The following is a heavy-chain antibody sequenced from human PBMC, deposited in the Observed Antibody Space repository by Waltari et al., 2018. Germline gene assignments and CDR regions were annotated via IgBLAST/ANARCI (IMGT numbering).Heavy chain of an antibody. CDR3: ARDPAGYSSSWYNWFDP. V-gene: IGHV4-34*01. CDR1: GGSFSGYY. Sequence: QVQLQQWGAGLLKPSETLSLTCAVYGGSFSGYYWSWIRHHTGKGLEWIGEINHSGSTNYNPSLKSRVTISVDTSKNQFSLKLSSVTAADTAVYYCARDPAGYSSSWYNWFDPWGQGTLVTVSS. J-gene: IGHJ5*02. D-gene: IGHD6-13*01. CDR2: INHSGST.